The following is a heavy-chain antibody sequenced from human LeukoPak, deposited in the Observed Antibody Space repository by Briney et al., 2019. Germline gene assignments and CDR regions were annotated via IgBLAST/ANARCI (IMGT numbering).Heavy chain of an antibody. V-gene: IGHV4-59*01. Sequence: KASETLSLTCTVSVGSISSYYWSCIRQPPGKGLEWIGYIYYSGSTNYNPSLKSRVTISVDTSKNQFSLKLSSVTAADTAVYYCARETYYYDSSGFDPWGQGTLVTVSS. J-gene: IGHJ5*02. D-gene: IGHD3-22*01. CDR3: ARETYYYDSSGFDP. CDR1: VGSISSYY. CDR2: IYYSGST.